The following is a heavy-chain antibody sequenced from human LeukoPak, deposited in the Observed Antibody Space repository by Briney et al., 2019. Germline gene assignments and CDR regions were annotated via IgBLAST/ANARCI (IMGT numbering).Heavy chain of an antibody. CDR2: ISYDGSNK. CDR3: AKSRPDKWWI. J-gene: IGHJ3*02. CDR1: GFTFSSYA. D-gene: IGHD2-8*01. Sequence: GGSLRLSCAASGFTFSSYAMHWVRQAPGKGLEWVAVISYDGSNKYYADSVKGRFTISRDNSKNTLYLQMNSLRAEDTAVYYCAKSRPDKWWIWGQGTMVTVSS. V-gene: IGHV3-30-3*02.